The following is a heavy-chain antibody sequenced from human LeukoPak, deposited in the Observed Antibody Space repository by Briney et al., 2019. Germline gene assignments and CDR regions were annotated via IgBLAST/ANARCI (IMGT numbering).Heavy chain of an antibody. CDR1: GGSISSYY. V-gene: IGHV4-59*08. CDR2: IYYSGST. Sequence: SETLSLTCTVSGGSISSYYWSWIRQPPGKGLEGIGYIYYSGSTNYNPSLKSRVTISVDTSKNQFSLKLSSVTAADTAVYYCARGATTSWYFDLWGRGTLVTVSS. J-gene: IGHJ2*01. D-gene: IGHD1-26*01. CDR3: ARGATTSWYFDL.